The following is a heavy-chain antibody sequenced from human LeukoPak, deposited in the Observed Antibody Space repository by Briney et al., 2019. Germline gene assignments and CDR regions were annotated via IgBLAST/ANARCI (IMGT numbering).Heavy chain of an antibody. CDR3: ARSLAHYCSSTSCQPAGFDY. CDR2: INPNSGGT. V-gene: IGHV1-2*02. CDR1: GYRFTGYY. Sequence: ASVKVSCKTSGYRFTGYYLHWVRQAPGQGLEWMGWINPNSGGTNYAQKFQGRVTMTRDTSISTAYMELSRLRSDDTAVYYCARSLAHYCSSTSCQPAGFDYWGQGTLVTVSS. J-gene: IGHJ4*02. D-gene: IGHD2-2*01.